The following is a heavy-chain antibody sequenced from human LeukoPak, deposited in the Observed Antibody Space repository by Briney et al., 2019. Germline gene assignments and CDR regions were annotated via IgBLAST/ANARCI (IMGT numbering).Heavy chain of an antibody. J-gene: IGHJ6*03. CDR2: IYYSGST. Sequence: SETLSHTCTVSGGSISDYYWNWIRQPPGKGLEWIGYIYYSGSTTYNPSLKSRVTMSVDTAKNQFSLRVRSVTAADTAVYYCARGDLCSKSHCYLRPMDVWGKGTTVTVSS. CDR1: GGSISDYY. CDR3: ARGDLCSKSHCYLRPMDV. D-gene: IGHD3-16*01. V-gene: IGHV4-59*01.